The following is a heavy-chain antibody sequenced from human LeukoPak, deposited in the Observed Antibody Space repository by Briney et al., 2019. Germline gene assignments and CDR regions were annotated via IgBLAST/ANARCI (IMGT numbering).Heavy chain of an antibody. CDR3: TRSTELSDPYFYYGMGV. Sequence: GGSLRLSCAASGFSFRSLEMSWVRQAPGKGLECIAYISSASGTIYHADSVKGRFTISRDNANNSLYLQMNSLRAEDTAIYYCTRSTELSDPYFYYGMGVWGQGTTVTVSS. V-gene: IGHV3-48*03. J-gene: IGHJ6*02. CDR2: ISSASGTI. CDR1: GFSFRSLE. D-gene: IGHD1-26*01.